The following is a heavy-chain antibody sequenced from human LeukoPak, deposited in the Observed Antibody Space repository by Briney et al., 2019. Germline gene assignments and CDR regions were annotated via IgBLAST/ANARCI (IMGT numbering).Heavy chain of an antibody. CDR3: IRDFRSADL. CDR1: GFTFRNYW. V-gene: IGHV3-74*01. CDR2: IYVDGRTT. Sequence: GGSLRLSCVACGFTFRNYWMHWVRQPPGKGLVWVSRIYVDGRTTNYADSVKGRFTISRDNAKNTVYLEMNSLSVEDTATYYCIRDFRSADLWGQGTLVTVTS. J-gene: IGHJ5*02.